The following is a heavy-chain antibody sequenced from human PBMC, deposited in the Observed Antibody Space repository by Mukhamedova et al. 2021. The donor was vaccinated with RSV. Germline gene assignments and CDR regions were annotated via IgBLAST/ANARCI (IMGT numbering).Heavy chain of an antibody. J-gene: IGHJ4*02. V-gene: IGHV4-30-4*01. CDR3: ARDPPDSRGYAFAY. D-gene: IGHD3-22*01. CDR2: IYYSGST. Sequence: GLEWIGYIYYSGSTYYNPSLKSRVTISVDTSKNQFSLKLSSVTAADTAVYYCARDPPDSRGYAFAYWGQGTLVTVSS.